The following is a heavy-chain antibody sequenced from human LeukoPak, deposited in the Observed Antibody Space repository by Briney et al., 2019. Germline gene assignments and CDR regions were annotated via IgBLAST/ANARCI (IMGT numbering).Heavy chain of an antibody. CDR1: GGSISSYY. CDR2: IYYSGST. D-gene: IGHD6-13*01. V-gene: IGHV4-59*01. J-gene: IGHJ4*02. CDR3: ARAAAAGTLDY. Sequence: PSETLSLTCTVSGGSISSYYWSWIRQPPGKGLEWIGYIYYSGSTNYNPSLKSRVTISVDTSKNQFSLKLSSVTAADTAVYYCARAAAAGTLDYWGQGTLVTVSS.